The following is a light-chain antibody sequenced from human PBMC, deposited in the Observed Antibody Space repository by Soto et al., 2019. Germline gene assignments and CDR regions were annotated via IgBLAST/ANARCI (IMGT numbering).Light chain of an antibody. J-gene: IGKJ5*01. Sequence: EIVLTQSPATLSLSPGERVTLSCRASQSVSNSLAWYQQNPGQPPSLLLYDVSNRTTGIPARFSGSGSGPDFTLTITRLEPEDFAVYFCHQRYNWPRVTFGQGAQLEIK. CDR3: HQRYNWPRVT. CDR2: DVS. CDR1: QSVSNS. V-gene: IGKV3-11*01.